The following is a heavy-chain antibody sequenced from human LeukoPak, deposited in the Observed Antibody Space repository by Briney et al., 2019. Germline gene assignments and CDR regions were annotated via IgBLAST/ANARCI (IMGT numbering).Heavy chain of an antibody. CDR3: AKLEGEGPYYDFWSGWPLYYYYGMDV. V-gene: IGHV3-30*18. Sequence: GGSLRLSCAASGFTFSSYGMHWVRLAPGKGLEWVAFISYDGSNQYYVDSVKGRFTISRDNSKNTLYPQMNSLRAEDTAVYYCAKLEGEGPYYDFWSGWPLYYYYGMDVWGQGTTVTVSS. J-gene: IGHJ6*02. CDR2: ISYDGSNQ. CDR1: GFTFSSYG. D-gene: IGHD3-3*01.